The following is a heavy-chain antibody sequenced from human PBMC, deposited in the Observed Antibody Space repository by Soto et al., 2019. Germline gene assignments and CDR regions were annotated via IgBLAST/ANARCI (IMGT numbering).Heavy chain of an antibody. CDR1: GGTFSSYA. J-gene: IGHJ2*01. Sequence: QVQLVQSGAEVKKPGSSVKVSCKASGGTFSSYAISWVRQAPGQGLEWMGGIIPIFGTANYAQKFQGRVTITADKSPSTASRELSSLRFENTAVYYCARDRDGAPSYCYFDLGGRGTLVTVSS. CDR2: IIPIFGTA. CDR3: ARDRDGAPSYCYFDL. V-gene: IGHV1-69*06. D-gene: IGHD4-17*01.